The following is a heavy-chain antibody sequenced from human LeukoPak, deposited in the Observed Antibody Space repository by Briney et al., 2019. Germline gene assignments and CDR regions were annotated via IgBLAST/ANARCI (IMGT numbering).Heavy chain of an antibody. CDR3: ARAAYGSGSYYNLYYFDY. J-gene: IGHJ4*02. V-gene: IGHV1-2*04. CDR1: GYTFTGYY. CDR2: INPNSGGT. D-gene: IGHD3-10*01. Sequence: GASVKVSCKASGYTFTGYYMHWVRQAPGQGLEWMGWINPNSGGTNYAQKFQGWVTMTRDTSISTAYMELSRLRSDDTAVYYCARAAYGSGSYYNLYYFDYWGQGTLVTVSS.